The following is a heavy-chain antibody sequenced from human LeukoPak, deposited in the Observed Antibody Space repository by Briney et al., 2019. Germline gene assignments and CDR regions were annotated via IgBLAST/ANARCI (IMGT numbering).Heavy chain of an antibody. CDR2: INQDGSEK. J-gene: IGHJ4*02. CDR1: GITFSRFW. Sequence: PGGSLRLSCAASGITFSRFWMSWVRQAPGKGLQWVANINQDGSEKHYVDSVKGPFTISRDNAENSLYLQMNSLRAEDTAVYYCARGGRSSELDWGQGTRVTVSS. V-gene: IGHV3-7*03. CDR3: ARGGRSSELD. D-gene: IGHD6-6*01.